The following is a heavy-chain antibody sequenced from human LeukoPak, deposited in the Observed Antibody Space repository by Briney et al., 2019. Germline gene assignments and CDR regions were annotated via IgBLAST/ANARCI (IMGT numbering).Heavy chain of an antibody. V-gene: IGHV2-5*02. CDR3: APLQSGDYFDY. J-gene: IGHJ4*02. CDR1: GISLTTSGGG. D-gene: IGHD3-3*01. Sequence: KESGPTLVKPTQPLTLTCTFSGISLTTSGGGVGWIRQPPGKALEWLALIYWDDDKRYTPSLKSRLTITKDTSKNQVVLTMTNMDPVDTATYYCAPLQSGDYFDYWGQGTLATVSS. CDR2: IYWDDDK.